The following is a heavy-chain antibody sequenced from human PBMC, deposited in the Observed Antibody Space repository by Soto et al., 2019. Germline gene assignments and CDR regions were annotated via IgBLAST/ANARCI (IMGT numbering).Heavy chain of an antibody. Sequence: SETLSLTCTVSGCSISSSSYYWGWIRQPPGKGLEWIGSIYYSGSTYYNPSLKSRVTISVDTSKNQFSLKLSSVTAADTAVYYCARLVRGSSSWYTRGDWFDPWGQGTLVTVSS. D-gene: IGHD6-13*01. CDR2: IYYSGST. J-gene: IGHJ5*02. CDR1: GCSISSSSYY. CDR3: ARLVRGSSSWYTRGDWFDP. V-gene: IGHV4-39*01.